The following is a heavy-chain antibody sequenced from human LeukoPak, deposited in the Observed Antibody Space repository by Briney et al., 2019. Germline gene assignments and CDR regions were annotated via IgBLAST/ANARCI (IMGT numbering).Heavy chain of an antibody. CDR2: INSDGGNT. J-gene: IGHJ4*02. V-gene: IGHV3-74*01. CDR1: GFTFRTSW. D-gene: IGHD7-27*01. Sequence: GGSLRLSCSASGFTFRTSWMHWVRQGPGKGLLWVAHINSDGGNTAYADSVKGRFTISRDNAKSTLYLQMNSLRSADTAVYYCARGDPLGNYWGQGTLVTVSS. CDR3: ARGDPLGNY.